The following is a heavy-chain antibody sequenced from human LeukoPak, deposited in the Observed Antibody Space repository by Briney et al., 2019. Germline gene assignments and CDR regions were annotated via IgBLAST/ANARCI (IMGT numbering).Heavy chain of an antibody. V-gene: IGHV3-49*04. Sequence: TGGSLRLSCTASGFTFGDYAMSWVRQAPGKGLEWVGFIRSKAYGGTTEYAASVKGRFTISRDDSKSIAYLQMNSLKTEDTAVYYCTRGPFYYCSGGSCYPYYFDYWGQGTLVTVSS. J-gene: IGHJ4*02. D-gene: IGHD2-15*01. CDR2: IRSKAYGGTT. CDR1: GFTFGDYA. CDR3: TRGPFYYCSGGSCYPYYFDY.